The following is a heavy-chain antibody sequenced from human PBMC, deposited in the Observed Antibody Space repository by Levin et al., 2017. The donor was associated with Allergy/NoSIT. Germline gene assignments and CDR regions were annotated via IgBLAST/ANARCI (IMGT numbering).Heavy chain of an antibody. Sequence: PGGSLRLSCAASGFTFSSYAMSWVRQAPGKGLEWVSAISGSGGSTYYADSVKGRFTISRDNSKNTLYLQMNSLRAEDTAVYYCVLRGSSWEYFDYWGQGTLVTVSS. D-gene: IGHD6-13*01. V-gene: IGHV3-23*01. CDR1: GFTFSSYA. CDR3: VLRGSSWEYFDY. J-gene: IGHJ4*02. CDR2: ISGSGGST.